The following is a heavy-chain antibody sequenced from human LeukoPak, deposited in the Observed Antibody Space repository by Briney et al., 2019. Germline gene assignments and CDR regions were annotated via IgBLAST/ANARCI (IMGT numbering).Heavy chain of an antibody. J-gene: IGHJ4*02. CDR3: ATDRGWRTSGYYLYYLED. Sequence: PGGSLRLSCAASGFIFTNYFMSWVRQAPGKGLEWVASMKHDGSEKYYVDSVRGRFTISRDNTMNSLYLQMSSLRAEDTAVYYCATDRGWRTSGYYLYYLEDWGQGTLVTYSS. D-gene: IGHD3-3*01. CDR1: GFIFTNYF. V-gene: IGHV3-7*01. CDR2: MKHDGSEK.